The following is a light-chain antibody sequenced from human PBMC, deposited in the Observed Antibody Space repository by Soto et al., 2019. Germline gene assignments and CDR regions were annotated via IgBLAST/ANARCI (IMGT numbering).Light chain of an antibody. Sequence: QSALTQPRSVSGSPGQSVTISCTGTSSDVGGYNYVSWYQQHPGKAPKLMIYDVSKRPSGVPDXFSGSKSGNTASLTISGLQAXDEADYYCCSYAGSPYVVFGGGTKLTVL. CDR2: DVS. CDR1: SSDVGGYNY. CDR3: CSYAGSPYVV. V-gene: IGLV2-11*01. J-gene: IGLJ2*01.